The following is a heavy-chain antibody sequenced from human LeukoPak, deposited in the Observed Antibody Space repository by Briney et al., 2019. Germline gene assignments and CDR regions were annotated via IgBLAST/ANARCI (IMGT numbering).Heavy chain of an antibody. CDR1: GGSFSGYY. Sequence: SETLSLTCAVYGGSFSGYYWSWIRQSPGKGLEWIGEINHSGSTNYNPSLKSRVTISVDTSKNQFSLKLSSVTAADTAVYYCARGHYDYVWGSYRYGRYYFDYWGQGTLVTVSS. D-gene: IGHD3-16*02. V-gene: IGHV4-34*01. CDR2: INHSGST. CDR3: ARGHYDYVWGSYRYGRYYFDY. J-gene: IGHJ4*02.